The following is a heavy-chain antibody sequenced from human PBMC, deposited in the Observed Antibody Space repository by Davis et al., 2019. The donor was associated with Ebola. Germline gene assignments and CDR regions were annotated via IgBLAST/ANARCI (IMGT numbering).Heavy chain of an antibody. CDR1: GGSFSGYF. Sequence: SETLSLTCAVYGGSFSGYFWSWIRQPPGKGLEWIGYIYYSGSTYYNPSLKSRVTISVDTSKNQFSLKLTSVTAADTAVYYCARVRTGPDGYFDHWGQGILVTVSS. V-gene: IGHV4-34*01. CDR2: IYYSGST. J-gene: IGHJ4*02. CDR3: ARVRTGPDGYFDH. D-gene: IGHD1-1*01.